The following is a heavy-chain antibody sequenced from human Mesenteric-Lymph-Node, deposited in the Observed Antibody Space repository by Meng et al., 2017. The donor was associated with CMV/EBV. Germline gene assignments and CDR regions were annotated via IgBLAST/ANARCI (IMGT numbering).Heavy chain of an antibody. V-gene: IGHV3-74*01. CDR2: IHSDGSRT. CDR3: ARDYYDASGSI. J-gene: IGHJ4*02. D-gene: IGHD3-22*01. CDR1: GFTFSSYW. Sequence: GESLKISCAVSGFTFSSYWMHWVRQTPGKGLVWVSRIHSDGSRTSYADSVKGRFTISRDNANKTLYLQMNSLRAEDTALYYCARDYYDASGSIWGQGTLVTVSS.